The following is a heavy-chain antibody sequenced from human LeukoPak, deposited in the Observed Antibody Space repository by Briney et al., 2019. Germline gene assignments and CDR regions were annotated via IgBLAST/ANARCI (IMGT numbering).Heavy chain of an antibody. CDR3: AKDRVTAAGYYFEY. Sequence: GRSLRLSCAASGFTFSNYGMHWVRQAPGKGLEWVAVISFDGSYKYYADSVKGRFTISRDNSKNTLYLQMNNLRAEDTAVYYCAKDRVTAAGYYFEYWGQGTLVTVSS. J-gene: IGHJ4*02. CDR1: GFTFSNYG. D-gene: IGHD6-13*01. CDR2: ISFDGSYK. V-gene: IGHV3-30*18.